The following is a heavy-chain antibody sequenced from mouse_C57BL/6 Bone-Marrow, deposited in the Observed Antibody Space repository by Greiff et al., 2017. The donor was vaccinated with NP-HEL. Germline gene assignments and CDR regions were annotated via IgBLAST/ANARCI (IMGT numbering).Heavy chain of an antibody. CDR3: VRRADYDYFYWYFDV. CDR2: IRSKSNNYAT. J-gene: IGHJ1*03. D-gene: IGHD2-4*01. Sequence: EVQLQQSGGGLVQPKGSLKLSCAASGFSFNTYAMNWVRQAPGKGLEWVARIRSKSNNYATYYADSVKDRFTISRDDSESMLYLQMNNLKTEDTAMYYCVRRADYDYFYWYFDVWGTGTTVTVSS. CDR1: GFSFNTYA. V-gene: IGHV10-1*01.